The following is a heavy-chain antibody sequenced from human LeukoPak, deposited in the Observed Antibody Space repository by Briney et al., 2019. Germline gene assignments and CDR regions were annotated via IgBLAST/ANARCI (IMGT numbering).Heavy chain of an antibody. J-gene: IGHJ1*01. D-gene: IGHD6-6*01. CDR3: AKFLAVIAARDSLYFQH. CDR2: IKRETDGGTI. Sequence: GGSLRLSCAASGFTLNNAWMSWVRQAPGKGLEWLGRIKRETDGGTIDYAAPVKGRFTISRDDSRNTLYLQMDSLKIEDTAVYYCAKFLAVIAARDSLYFQHWGQGTLVTVSS. CDR1: GFTLNNAW. V-gene: IGHV3-15*01.